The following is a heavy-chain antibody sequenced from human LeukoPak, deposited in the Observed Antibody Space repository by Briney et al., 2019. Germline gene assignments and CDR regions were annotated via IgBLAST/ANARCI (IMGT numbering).Heavy chain of an antibody. J-gene: IGHJ6*03. V-gene: IGHV4-39*01. D-gene: IGHD5-12*01. CDR2: IYYSGST. Sequence: SETLSLTCTVSGGSISSSSYYWGWIRQPPGKGLEWIGSIYYSGSTYYNPSLKSRVTISVDTSKNQFSLKLSSVTAADTAVYYCARLPRQRVRGYDYIGMDVWGKGTTVTVSS. CDR1: GGSISSSSYY. CDR3: ARLPRQRVRGYDYIGMDV.